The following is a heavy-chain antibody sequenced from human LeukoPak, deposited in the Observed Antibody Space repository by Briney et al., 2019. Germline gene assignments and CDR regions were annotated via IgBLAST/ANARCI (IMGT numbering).Heavy chain of an antibody. Sequence: PSETLSLTCAVYGGSFSGYYWSWIRPPPGKGLEWIGEINHSGSTNYNPSLKSRVTISVDTSKNQFSLKLSSVTAADTAVYYCARGRMVRGVKRTNDHWGQGTLVTVSS. CDR3: ARGRMVRGVKRTNDH. V-gene: IGHV4-34*01. CDR1: GGSFSGYY. J-gene: IGHJ4*02. CDR2: INHSGST. D-gene: IGHD3-10*01.